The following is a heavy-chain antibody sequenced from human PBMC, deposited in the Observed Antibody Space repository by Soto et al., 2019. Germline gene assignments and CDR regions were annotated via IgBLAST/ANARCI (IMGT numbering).Heavy chain of an antibody. D-gene: IGHD2-2*01. CDR3: ARGRGTSCRNWGAYGMDV. J-gene: IGHJ6*02. Sequence: EVQLVESGGGLIQPGGSLRLSCAASGFTVSSNYMSWVRQAPGKGLEWVSVIYSCGSTYYADSVKGRFTISRDNSKNTLSLQMNSLRAEDTAVYYCARGRGTSCRNWGAYGMDVWGQGTTVTVSS. V-gene: IGHV3-66*03. CDR1: GFTVSSNY. CDR2: IYSCGST.